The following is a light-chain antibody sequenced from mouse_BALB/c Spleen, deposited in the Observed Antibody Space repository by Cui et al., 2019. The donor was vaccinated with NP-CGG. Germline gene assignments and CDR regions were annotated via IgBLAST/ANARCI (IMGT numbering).Light chain of an antibody. CDR3: ALWYSNHWV. V-gene: IGLV1*01. Sequence: AVVPQESALTTSPGETVTITCRPSTEAVTTSNYANWVQEKPDHLFTGLIGGTNNRAPGVPARFSGSLIGDKAALTITGAQTEDEAIYFCALWYSNHWVFGGGTKLTVL. J-gene: IGLJ1*01. CDR2: GTN. CDR1: TEAVTTSNY.